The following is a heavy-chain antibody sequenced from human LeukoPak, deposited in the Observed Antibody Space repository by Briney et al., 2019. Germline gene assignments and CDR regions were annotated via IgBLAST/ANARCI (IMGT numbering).Heavy chain of an antibody. CDR3: ARGGDSSGYYYRPYFQH. CDR1: GGSFSGYY. J-gene: IGHJ1*01. CDR2: INHSGST. D-gene: IGHD3-22*01. V-gene: IGHV4-34*01. Sequence: PSETLSLTCAVYGGSFSGYYWSWIRQPPGKGLEWIGEINHSGSTNYNPSLKSRVTISVDTSKNQFSLKLSSVTAADTAVYYCARGGDSSGYYYRPYFQHWGQGTLVTVSS.